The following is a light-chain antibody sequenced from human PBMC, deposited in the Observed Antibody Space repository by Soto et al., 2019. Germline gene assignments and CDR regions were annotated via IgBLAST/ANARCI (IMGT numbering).Light chain of an antibody. Sequence: EIVLTQSPATLSLSPGERATLSCRASQSVSSYLAWYQQKPGQAPRLLIYDASNRATGSPARFSGSGSGTDFTITISSLEPEDFAVYYCQQRSNWPRTFGQGTKVDI. CDR3: QQRSNWPRT. CDR2: DAS. V-gene: IGKV3-11*01. J-gene: IGKJ1*01. CDR1: QSVSSY.